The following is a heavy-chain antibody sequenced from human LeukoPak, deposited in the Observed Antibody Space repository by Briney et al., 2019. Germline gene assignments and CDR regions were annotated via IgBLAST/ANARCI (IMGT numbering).Heavy chain of an antibody. CDR3: EGGHDSSGYYYPGY. CDR1: GFTFSTYA. CDR2: ISYDGSNK. D-gene: IGHD3-22*01. J-gene: IGHJ4*02. Sequence: GGSLRLSCAASGFTFSTYAMHWVRQAPGKGLEWVAVISYDGSNKYYADSVKGRVTLSRDNSKNTLSLQMNSLRAEDTAVYYCEGGHDSSGYYYPGYWGQGTLVTVSS. V-gene: IGHV3-30-3*01.